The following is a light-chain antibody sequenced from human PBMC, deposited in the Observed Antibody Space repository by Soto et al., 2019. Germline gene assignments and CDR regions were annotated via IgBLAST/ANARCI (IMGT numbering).Light chain of an antibody. Sequence: IQMTQSPSSLSASIGDRVTITGRASQSIFNYLNWYQQKPGKAPNLLIHGASTLQTGVPSRFGGGGGLEDFTVAINSLQPEDVPTYYCQHSYSSPRTVGHGTKVDIK. CDR3: QHSYSSPRT. V-gene: IGKV1-39*01. CDR2: GAS. J-gene: IGKJ1*01. CDR1: QSIFNY.